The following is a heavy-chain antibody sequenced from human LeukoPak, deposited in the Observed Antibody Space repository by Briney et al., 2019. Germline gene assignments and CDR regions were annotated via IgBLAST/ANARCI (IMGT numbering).Heavy chain of an antibody. CDR3: ARGLGYCSSTGCYLHD. J-gene: IGHJ4*02. CDR2: IGTAGDT. V-gene: IGHV3-13*01. D-gene: IGHD2-2*01. Sequence: GGSLRLFCAASGFTFSSYDMHWVRQATGKGLEWVSAIGTAGDTYYPGSVKGRFTISRENAKNSLYLQMNSLRAGDTAVYYCARGLGYCSSTGCYLHDWGQGTLVTVSS. CDR1: GFTFSSYD.